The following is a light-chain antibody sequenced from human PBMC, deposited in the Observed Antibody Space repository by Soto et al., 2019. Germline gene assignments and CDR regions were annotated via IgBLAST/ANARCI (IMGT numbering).Light chain of an antibody. J-gene: IGKJ1*01. CDR2: DAS. V-gene: IGKV3D-11*02. CDR1: QSVSSS. Sequence: EIVLTQSPATLSLSPGERATLSCRASQSVSSSLAWYQQKPGQAPRLLIYDASNRATGIPARFSGSGSGTDFTLTISSLEPEDFAVYYCQQRSNWHRTFGQGTKVDNK. CDR3: QQRSNWHRT.